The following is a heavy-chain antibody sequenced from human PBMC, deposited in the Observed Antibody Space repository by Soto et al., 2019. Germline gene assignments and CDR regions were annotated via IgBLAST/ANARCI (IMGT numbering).Heavy chain of an antibody. V-gene: IGHV1-24*01. Sequence: GASVKVSCKVSGYTLTELSMHWVRQAPGKGLEWMGGFDPEDGETIYAQKFQGRVTMTEDTSTDTAYMELSSLRSEDTAVYYCATDLLPYCSSTSCYFYWGQGTLVTVSS. J-gene: IGHJ4*02. CDR1: GYTLTELS. CDR3: ATDLLPYCSSTSCYFY. CDR2: FDPEDGET. D-gene: IGHD2-2*01.